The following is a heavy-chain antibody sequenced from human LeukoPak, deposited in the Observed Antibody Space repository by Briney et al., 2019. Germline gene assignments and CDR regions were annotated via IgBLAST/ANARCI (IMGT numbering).Heavy chain of an antibody. Sequence: GGSLRLSCAASGFTFSSYGMHWVRQAPGKGLEWVAVIWYDGRNNKDYADSVKGRFTISRDNSKNTVYLQMNSLKTKDTAVYFCARALGSGTYGRYFDYWGQGTLVTVSS. CDR2: IWYDGRNNK. CDR3: ARALGSGTYGRYFDY. J-gene: IGHJ4*02. CDR1: GFTFSSYG. V-gene: IGHV3-30*19. D-gene: IGHD3-10*01.